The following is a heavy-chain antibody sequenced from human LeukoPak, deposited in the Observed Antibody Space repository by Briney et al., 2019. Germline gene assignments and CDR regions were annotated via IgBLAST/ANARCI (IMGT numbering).Heavy chain of an antibody. CDR3: AKDRGSGYHYFDY. D-gene: IGHD3-22*01. CDR1: GFTVSSNY. Sequence: RGSYSLSCAVSGFTVSSNYISWVRQAPGKGLEWVSVIYSDGTTYYADSVKGRFTISRDNSKNTLYLQMNSLRAEDTAVYYWAKDRGSGYHYFDYWGQGT. CDR2: IYSDGTT. J-gene: IGHJ4*02. V-gene: IGHV3-66*01.